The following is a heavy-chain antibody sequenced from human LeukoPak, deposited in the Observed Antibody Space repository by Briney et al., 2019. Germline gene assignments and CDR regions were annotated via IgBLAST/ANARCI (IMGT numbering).Heavy chain of an antibody. CDR2: ISYDGSNK. D-gene: IGHD1-26*01. V-gene: IGHV3-30-3*01. CDR3: AKDSRDMGAFDI. J-gene: IGHJ3*02. CDR1: GFTFSSYA. Sequence: PGGSLRLSCAASGFTFSSYAMHWVRQAPGKGLEWVAVISYDGSNKYYADSVKGRFTISRDNSKNTLYLQMNSLRAEDTAVYYCAKDSRDMGAFDIWGQGTMVTVSS.